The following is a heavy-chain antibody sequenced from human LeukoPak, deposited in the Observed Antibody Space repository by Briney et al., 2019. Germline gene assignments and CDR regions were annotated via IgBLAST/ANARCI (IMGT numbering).Heavy chain of an antibody. CDR3: VRDNYGGDY. V-gene: IGHV3-30-3*01. CDR2: ISYDGSNK. CDR1: GFTFSDYA. D-gene: IGHD4-11*01. Sequence: PGGSLRLSCAASGFTFSDYAMHWVRQAPGKGLEWVAFISYDGSNKYYADSVKGRLTISRDTSKDTLYLQMDSLRAEDTAIYYCVRDNYGGDYWGQGSLVTVSS. J-gene: IGHJ4*02.